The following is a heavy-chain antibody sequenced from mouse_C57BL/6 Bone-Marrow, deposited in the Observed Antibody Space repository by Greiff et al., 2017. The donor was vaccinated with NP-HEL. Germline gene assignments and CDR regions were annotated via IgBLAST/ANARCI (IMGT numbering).Heavy chain of an antibody. CDR1: GFTFSSYA. CDR2: ISDGGSYT. Sequence: EVMLVESGGGLVKPGGSLKLSCAASGFTFSSYAMSWVRQTPEKRLEWVATISDGGSYTYYPDNVKGRFTISRDNAKNNLYLQMSHLKSEDTAMYYSARDRLLRDYFDYWGQGTTLTVSS. V-gene: IGHV5-4*03. CDR3: ARDRLLRDYFDY. J-gene: IGHJ2*01. D-gene: IGHD2-3*01.